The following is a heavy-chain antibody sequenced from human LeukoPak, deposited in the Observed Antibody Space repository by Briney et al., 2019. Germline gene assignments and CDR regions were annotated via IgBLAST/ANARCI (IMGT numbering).Heavy chain of an antibody. J-gene: IGHJ3*02. V-gene: IGHV4-34*01. D-gene: IGHD3-10*02. Sequence: SETLSLTCAGYGETFSGYYWSWIGQPPGEGVEWIGEINHSGSTKYNPSLKSRGTISVDTSKNQFSLKLSSVPAADTAVYYCARALMSPISIWGQGTMVPVSS. CDR3: ARALMSPISI. CDR1: GETFSGYY. CDR2: INHSGST.